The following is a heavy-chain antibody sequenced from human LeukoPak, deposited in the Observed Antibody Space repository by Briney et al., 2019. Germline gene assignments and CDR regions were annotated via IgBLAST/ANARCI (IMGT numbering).Heavy chain of an antibody. J-gene: IGHJ6*02. CDR2: ISWNSGSI. Sequence: GGSLRLSCAASGFTFSSYWMSWVRQAPGKGLEWVSGISWNSGSIGYADSVKGRFTISRDNAKNSLHLQMNSLRAEDTALYYCAKDVGSTRGHYYYGMDVWGQGTTVTVSS. V-gene: IGHV3-9*01. D-gene: IGHD1-26*01. CDR1: GFTFSSYW. CDR3: AKDVGSTRGHYYYGMDV.